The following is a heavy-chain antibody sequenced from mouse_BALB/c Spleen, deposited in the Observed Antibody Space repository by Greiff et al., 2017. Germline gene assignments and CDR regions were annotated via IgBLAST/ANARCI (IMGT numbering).Heavy chain of an antibody. V-gene: IGHV1-69*01. CDR1: GYTFTDYW. D-gene: IGHD2-10*01. CDR3: ARSYFYDMDY. J-gene: IGHJ4*01. CDR2: IDTSDSYT. Sequence: QVQLQQPGAELVMPGASVKMSCKASGYTFTDYWMHWVKQRPGQGLEWIGAIDTSDSYTSYNQKFKGKATLTVDESSSTAYMQLSSLTSEDSAVYYCARSYFYDMDYWGQGTSVTVSS.